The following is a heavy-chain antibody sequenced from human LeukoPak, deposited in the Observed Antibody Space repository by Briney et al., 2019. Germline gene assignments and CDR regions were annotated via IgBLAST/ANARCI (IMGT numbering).Heavy chain of an antibody. D-gene: IGHD6-25*01. CDR1: GYTFTSYY. J-gene: IGHJ5*02. V-gene: IGHV1-46*01. Sequence: ASVKVSCKASGYTFTSYYMHWVRQAPGQGLEWMGIINPSGGSTSYAQKFQGRVTMTRNTSISTAYMELSSLRSEDTAVYYCARNKAAMRWFDPWGQGTLVTVSS. CDR3: ARNKAAMRWFDP. CDR2: INPSGGST.